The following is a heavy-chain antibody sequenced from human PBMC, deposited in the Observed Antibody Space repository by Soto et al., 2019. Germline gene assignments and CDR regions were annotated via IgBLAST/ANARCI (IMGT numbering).Heavy chain of an antibody. D-gene: IGHD3-3*01. CDR2: ISSNGNT. V-gene: IGHV4-4*07. CDR1: DGSISGNF. J-gene: IGHJ6*02. Sequence: PSETLSLTCTVSDGSISGNFLTWIRQPAGKGLEWIGRISSNGNTDYNPSLKSRVTMSIDTSKNHFSLDLISVTASDTAVYYCARDLPTFYDFWSCYSDYYGMDVWGQGTTVTVSS. CDR3: ARDLPTFYDFWSCYSDYYGMDV.